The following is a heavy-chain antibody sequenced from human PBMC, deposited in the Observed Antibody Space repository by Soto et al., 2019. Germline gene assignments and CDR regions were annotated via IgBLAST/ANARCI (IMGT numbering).Heavy chain of an antibody. V-gene: IGHV3-48*02. J-gene: IGHJ4*02. CDR2: ISSGSKTI. Sequence: GGSLRLSCAASGFTFSSYSVNWVRQAPGKGLEWVSYISSGSKTIYYADSVKGRITVSRDNAKNSQYLQMNSLTDEDTAVYYCAREDILGVRSFDYWGRGTLVTVSS. CDR1: GFTFSSYS. D-gene: IGHD3-10*01. CDR3: AREDILGVRSFDY.